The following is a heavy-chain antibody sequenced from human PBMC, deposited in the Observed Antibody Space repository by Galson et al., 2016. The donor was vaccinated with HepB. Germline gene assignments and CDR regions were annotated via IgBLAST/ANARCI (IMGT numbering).Heavy chain of an antibody. CDR2: ISRSGDST. D-gene: IGHD6-6*01. CDR3: VKGNTSSDV. CDR1: GFTFRTHG. J-gene: IGHJ4*03. V-gene: IGHV3-23*01. Sequence: SLRLSCAASGFTFRTHGMTWVRQAPGKGLEVVSSISRSGDSTVYADSVKGRFTISRDNSKNTLYLQMNSLRADDTGLYYCVKGNTSSDVWGQGTLVTVSS.